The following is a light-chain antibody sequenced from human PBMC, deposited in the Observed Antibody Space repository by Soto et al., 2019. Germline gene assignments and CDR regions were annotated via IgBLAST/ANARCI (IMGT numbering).Light chain of an antibody. CDR3: CTYAGSSTYV. CDR1: SSDVGRYNL. CDR2: EGS. J-gene: IGLJ1*01. V-gene: IGLV2-23*01. Sequence: QSALAEPASVARSARQSIPLFCTGTSSDVGRYNLVSWYQQHPGKAPKLMIYEGSKRPSGFSNRFSGSKSDNTASLTISGLQAEDEADYYCCTYAGSSTYVFGTGTKFTVL.